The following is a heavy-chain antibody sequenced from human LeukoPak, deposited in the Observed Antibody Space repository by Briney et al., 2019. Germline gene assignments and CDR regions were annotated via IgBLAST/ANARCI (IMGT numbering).Heavy chain of an antibody. D-gene: IGHD3-10*01. CDR1: GGSISSYY. CDR3: ARGYGSGSYGYFDY. V-gene: IGHV4-59*01. Sequence: SETLSLTCTVSGGSISSYYWSWIRQPPGKGLEWIGYIYYSGSTNYNPSLKSRDTISVDTSKNQFSLKLSSVTAADTAVYYCARGYGSGSYGYFDYWGQGTLVTVSS. CDR2: IYYSGST. J-gene: IGHJ4*02.